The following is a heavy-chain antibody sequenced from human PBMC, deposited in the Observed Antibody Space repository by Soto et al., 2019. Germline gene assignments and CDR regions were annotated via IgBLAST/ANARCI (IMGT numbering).Heavy chain of an antibody. Sequence: ASVKVSCKASGGTFSSYAISWVRQAPGQGLEWMGGIIPIFGTANYAQKFQGRVTITADESTSTAYMELSSLRSEDTAVYYCARPYDFHTGYYYGMDVWGQGTTVTVS. D-gene: IGHD3-3*01. CDR3: ARPYDFHTGYYYGMDV. CDR1: GGTFSSYA. J-gene: IGHJ6*02. V-gene: IGHV1-69*13. CDR2: IIPIFGTA.